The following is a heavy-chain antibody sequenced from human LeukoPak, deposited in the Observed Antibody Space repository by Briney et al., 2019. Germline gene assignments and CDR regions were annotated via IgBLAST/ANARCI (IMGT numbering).Heavy chain of an antibody. CDR3: AKHYMGSYDNRGLDY. J-gene: IGHJ4*02. CDR1: GGSITSSSYY. Sequence: SETLSLTCTVSGGSITSSSYYWGWIRQPPGKGLEWIGSVYYSGYTYSNPSVASRVAISVDTSKNQFSLKLSSVTAADTAIYYCAKHYMGSYDNRGLDYWGQGTLVTVSS. V-gene: IGHV4-39*01. CDR2: VYYSGYT. D-gene: IGHD3-10*01.